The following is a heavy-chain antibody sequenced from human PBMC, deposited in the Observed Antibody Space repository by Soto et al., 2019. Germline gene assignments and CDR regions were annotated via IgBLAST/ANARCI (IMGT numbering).Heavy chain of an antibody. CDR1: GGSFSGYY. CDR2: INHSGST. V-gene: IGHV4-34*01. Sequence: QVQLQQWGAGLLKPSETLSLTCAVYGGSFSGYYWSWIRQPPGKGLEWIGEINHSGSTNYNPSFKSRVTISVDTSKNQFSLKLSSVTAADTAVYYCARGREDWFDPWGQGNLVTVSS. J-gene: IGHJ5*02. CDR3: ARGREDWFDP.